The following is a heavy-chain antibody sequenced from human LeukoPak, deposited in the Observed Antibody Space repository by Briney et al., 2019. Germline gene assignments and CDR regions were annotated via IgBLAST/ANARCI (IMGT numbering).Heavy chain of an antibody. CDR2: ISYDGSNK. CDR1: GFTFSDYY. D-gene: IGHD4-17*01. V-gene: IGHV3-30*18. CDR3: AKDIYDYGDYVRRLNTDY. J-gene: IGHJ4*02. Sequence: GGSLRLSCAASGFTFSDYYMSWIRQAPGKGLEWVAVISYDGSNKYYADSVKGRFTISRDNSKNTLYLQMNSLRAEDTAVYYCAKDIYDYGDYVRRLNTDYWGQGTLVTVSS.